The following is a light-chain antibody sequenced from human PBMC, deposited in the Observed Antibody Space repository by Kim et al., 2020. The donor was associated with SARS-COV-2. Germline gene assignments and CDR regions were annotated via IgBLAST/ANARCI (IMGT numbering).Light chain of an antibody. J-gene: IGLJ3*02. CDR2: EDN. V-gene: IGLV6-57*03. Sequence: GKTVTISCTRSSGSIASNYVQWYQQRPGSAPTTVIYEDNQRPSGVPDRFSGSIDSSSNSASLTISGLKTEDEADYYCQSYDSSNWVFGGGTHLTVL. CDR1: SGSIASNY. CDR3: QSYDSSNWV.